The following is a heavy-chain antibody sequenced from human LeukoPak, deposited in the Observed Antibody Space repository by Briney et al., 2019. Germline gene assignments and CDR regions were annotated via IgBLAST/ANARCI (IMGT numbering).Heavy chain of an antibody. Sequence: GRSLRLSCAASGFTFDDYAMHWVRQAPGKGLEWVSGISWNSGSIGYADSVKGRFTISRDNAKNSLYLQMNSLRAEDTAVYYCARVKGYCSSTSCYAANYYYYYGMDVWGQGTTVTVSS. V-gene: IGHV3-9*01. CDR2: ISWNSGSI. CDR1: GFTFDDYA. CDR3: ARVKGYCSSTSCYAANYYYYYGMDV. J-gene: IGHJ6*02. D-gene: IGHD2-2*01.